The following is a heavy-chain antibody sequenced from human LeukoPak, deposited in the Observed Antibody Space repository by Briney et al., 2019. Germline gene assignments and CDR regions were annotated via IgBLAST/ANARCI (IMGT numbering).Heavy chain of an antibody. CDR3: AKDTRYQLTAGWFDP. CDR1: GFTFDDYT. V-gene: IGHV3-43*01. J-gene: IGHJ5*02. D-gene: IGHD2-2*01. Sequence: GSLRLSCAASGFTFDDYTMHWVRQAAGKGLEWVSLISWDAGSTYYADSVKGRFTVSRDNSKNSLYLQMNSLRTEDTALYYCAKDTRYQLTAGWFDPWGQGTLVTVSS. CDR2: ISWDAGST.